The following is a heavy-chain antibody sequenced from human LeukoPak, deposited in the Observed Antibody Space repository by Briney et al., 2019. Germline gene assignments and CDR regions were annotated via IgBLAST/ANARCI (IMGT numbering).Heavy chain of an antibody. D-gene: IGHD3-22*01. J-gene: IGHJ4*02. CDR3: ASEDKPITMIVVVIGFDY. CDR1: GGSISSGGYY. V-gene: IGHV4-31*03. Sequence: PSETLSLTCTVSGGSISSGGYYWSWLRQHPGKGLEWIGYIYYSGSTYYNPSLKSRVTISVDTSKNQFSLKLSSVTAADTAVYYCASEDKPITMIVVVIGFDYWAREPWSPSPQ. CDR2: IYYSGST.